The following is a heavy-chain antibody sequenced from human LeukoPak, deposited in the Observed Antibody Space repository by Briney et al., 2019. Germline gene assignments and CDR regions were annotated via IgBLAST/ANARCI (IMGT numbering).Heavy chain of an antibody. D-gene: IGHD6-19*01. J-gene: IGHJ1*01. CDR3: ARDGYSSGWYPTGYFQH. V-gene: IGHV3-23*01. Sequence: GGSLRLSCAASGFTFSSHGMSWVRQAPGKGLEWVSTISGSGDNTYYADSVKGRFTISRDNAKNSLYLQMNSLRAEDTAVYYCARDGYSSGWYPTGYFQHWGQGTLVTVSS. CDR2: ISGSGDNT. CDR1: GFTFSSHG.